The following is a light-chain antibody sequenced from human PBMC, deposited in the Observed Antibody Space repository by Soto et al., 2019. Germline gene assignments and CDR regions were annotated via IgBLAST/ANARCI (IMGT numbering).Light chain of an antibody. J-gene: IGKJ1*01. CDR2: SVS. CDR3: QQYAGSPRT. Sequence: DIGLTQSPGTLSLSPGERGTLSCRASQNLGTLYLAWFQQKSGQAPRLLIYSVSRRATGIPDRFTGSGSGTDFTLTINRVEPEDFAVYFCQQYAGSPRTFGQGTKVDIK. V-gene: IGKV3-20*01. CDR1: QNLGTLY.